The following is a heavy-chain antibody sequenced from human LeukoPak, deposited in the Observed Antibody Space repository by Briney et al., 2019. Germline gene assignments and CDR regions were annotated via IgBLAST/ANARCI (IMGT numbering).Heavy chain of an antibody. CDR2: VYWDDDK. CDR3: ACRSHIVAAGTRSYWYFDF. CDR1: GFSLSTSGVG. V-gene: IGHV2-5*02. Sequence: SGPTLVKPTQTLTLTCDLSGFSLSTSGVGVAWIRQPPGKALEWLALVYWDDDKRYSPSLKSRLTITKDTSKNQVVLTMTNMDPVDTATYYCACRSHIVAAGTRSYWYFDFWGRGTLVTVSS. J-gene: IGHJ2*01. D-gene: IGHD6-13*01.